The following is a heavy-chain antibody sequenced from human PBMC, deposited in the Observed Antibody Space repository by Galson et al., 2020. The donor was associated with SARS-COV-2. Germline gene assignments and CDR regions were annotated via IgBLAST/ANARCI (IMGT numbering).Heavy chain of an antibody. D-gene: IGHD1-26*01. Sequence: GGSLRLSCAASGFTFSSYGMHWVRQAPGKGLEWVAVIWYDGSNQYYADSVKGRFNISRDNSKNTLYLQINSLRAEDTAVYYCPREDIVGATTAPDYWGQGTLVTVSS. CDR2: IWYDGSNQ. V-gene: IGHV3-33*01. CDR1: GFTFSSYG. J-gene: IGHJ4*02. CDR3: PREDIVGATTAPDY.